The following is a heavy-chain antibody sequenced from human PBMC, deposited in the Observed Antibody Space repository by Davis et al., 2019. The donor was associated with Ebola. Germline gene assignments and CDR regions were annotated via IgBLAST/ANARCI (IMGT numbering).Heavy chain of an antibody. V-gene: IGHV3-30*03. Sequence: GGSLRLSCAASGFTFSSYSMNWVRQAPGKGLEWVAVISYDGSNKYYADSVKGRFTISRDNSKNTLYLQMNCLRAEDTAVYYCARVAAASRDYWGQGTLVTVSS. CDR3: ARVAAASRDY. CDR1: GFTFSSYS. CDR2: ISYDGSNK. J-gene: IGHJ4*02. D-gene: IGHD6-25*01.